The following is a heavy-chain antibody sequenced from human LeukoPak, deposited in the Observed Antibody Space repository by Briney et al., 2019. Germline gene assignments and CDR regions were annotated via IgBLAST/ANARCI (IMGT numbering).Heavy chain of an antibody. CDR2: IYYSGST. D-gene: IGHD2-15*01. J-gene: IGHJ3*02. CDR3: AGYCSGGSCYSGGAFDI. Sequence: SETLSLTCTVSGGSISSSSYYWGWIRQPPGKGLEWIGSIYYSGSTYYNPSIKSRVTISVDTSKNQFSLKLSSVTAADTAVYYCAGYCSGGSCYSGGAFDIWGQGTMVTVSS. V-gene: IGHV4-39*01. CDR1: GGSISSSSYY.